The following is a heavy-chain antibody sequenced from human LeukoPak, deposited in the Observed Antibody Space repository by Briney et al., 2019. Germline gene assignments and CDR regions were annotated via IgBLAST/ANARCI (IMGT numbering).Heavy chain of an antibody. Sequence: GGSLRLSCAASGFTFSSYAMSWVRQAPGKGLEWVSAISGSGGSTYYAGSVKGRFTISRDNSKNTLYLQMNGLRAEDTAVYYCAKDLKDVDTAMVDYWGQGTLVTVSS. D-gene: IGHD5-18*01. J-gene: IGHJ4*02. V-gene: IGHV3-23*01. CDR3: AKDLKDVDTAMVDY. CDR2: ISGSGGST. CDR1: GFTFSSYA.